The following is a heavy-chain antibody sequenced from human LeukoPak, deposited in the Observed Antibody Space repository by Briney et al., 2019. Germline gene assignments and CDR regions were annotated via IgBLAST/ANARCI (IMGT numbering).Heavy chain of an antibody. CDR3: ARVHAYCGGDCYSW. CDR1: GGSISGYY. D-gene: IGHD2-21*02. CDR2: IYTSGST. J-gene: IGHJ4*02. Sequence: KPSETLSLTCTVSGGSISGYYWSWIRQPAGKGLEWIGRIYTSGSTNYNPSLKSRVTMSVDTSKNQFSLKLSSVTAADTAVYYCARVHAYCGGDCYSWWGQGTLVTVSS. V-gene: IGHV4-4*07.